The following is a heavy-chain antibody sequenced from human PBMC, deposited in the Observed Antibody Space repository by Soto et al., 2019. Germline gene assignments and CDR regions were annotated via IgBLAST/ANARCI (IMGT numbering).Heavy chain of an antibody. CDR2: ISYDGSNK. CDR1: GFTFSSYG. J-gene: IGHJ5*02. Sequence: LRLSCAASGFTFSSYGMHWVRQAPGKGLEWVEVISYDGSNKYYADSVKGRFTISRDNSKNTLYLQMNSLRAEDTAVYYCAKDSYYDSSGYYKTWGQGTLVTVSS. D-gene: IGHD3-22*01. V-gene: IGHV3-30*18. CDR3: AKDSYYDSSGYYKT.